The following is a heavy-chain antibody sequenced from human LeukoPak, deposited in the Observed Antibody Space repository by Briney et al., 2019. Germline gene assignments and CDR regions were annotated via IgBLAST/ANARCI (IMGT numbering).Heavy chain of an antibody. D-gene: IGHD3-22*01. CDR3: ATVAYYYDSSGYYY. CDR2: FDPEDGET. J-gene: IGHJ4*02. Sequence: ASVKVSCKVSGYTITELSMHWVRQAPGKGLEWMGGFDPEDGETICAQKFQGRVTMTEDTSTDTAYMELSSLRSEDTAVYYCATVAYYYDSSGYYYWGQGTLVTVSS. V-gene: IGHV1-24*01. CDR1: GYTITELS.